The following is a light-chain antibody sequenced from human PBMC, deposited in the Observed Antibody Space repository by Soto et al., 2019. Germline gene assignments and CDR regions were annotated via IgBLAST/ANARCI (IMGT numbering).Light chain of an antibody. CDR3: GAWDDSLSGAV. CDR2: DND. CDR1: SSNIGIKE. J-gene: IGLJ2*01. Sequence: QSVLSQPPSVSAAPGQKVTISYSGSSSNIGIKEVSWYQQFPGTAPKVLIYDNDVRPSGIPDRFSGSKSGTSATLGITGLQSGDEADYYCGAWDDSLSGAVFGGGTKLTVL. V-gene: IGLV1-51*01.